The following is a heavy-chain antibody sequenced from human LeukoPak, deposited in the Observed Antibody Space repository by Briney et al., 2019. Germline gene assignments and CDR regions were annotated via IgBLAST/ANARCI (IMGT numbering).Heavy chain of an antibody. Sequence: ASVKVSCKASGYTFTGYYMHWVRQAPGQGLEWMGWISPNSGGTNYAQKFQGRVTMTRDTSISTAYMELSRLRSDDTAVYYCARDITIFGSLDYYYYGMDVWGQGTTVTVSS. CDR2: ISPNSGGT. V-gene: IGHV1-2*02. CDR3: ARDITIFGSLDYYYYGMDV. D-gene: IGHD3-3*01. CDR1: GYTFTGYY. J-gene: IGHJ6*02.